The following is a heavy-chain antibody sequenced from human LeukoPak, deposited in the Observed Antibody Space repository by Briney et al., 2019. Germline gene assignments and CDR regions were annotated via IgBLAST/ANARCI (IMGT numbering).Heavy chain of an antibody. J-gene: IGHJ4*02. V-gene: IGHV2-70*04. CDR1: GFSLSTSGMR. CDR2: IDCADDK. Sequence: SGPTLVKPTQTLTLTCTFSGFSLSTSGMRVNWIRQPPVKALAWLACIDCADDKFYNTFLKTRLTIPKDTPKTQVVLTMANMNPVDTATYYCARMRTDSSGLFDYWGQGTLVTVSS. CDR3: ARMRTDSSGLFDY. D-gene: IGHD3-22*01.